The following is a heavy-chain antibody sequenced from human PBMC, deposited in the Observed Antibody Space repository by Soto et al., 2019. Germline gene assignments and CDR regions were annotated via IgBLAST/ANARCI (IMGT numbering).Heavy chain of an antibody. V-gene: IGHV1-18*01. CDR2: ISTKNGHT. J-gene: IGHJ5*02. Sequence: QVQLVQSGAEVKKSGASVKVSCKASGYTFLTYDISWVRQAPGQGLEWMGWISTKNGHTNYSQNLQGRATMTTDTSTNTAYLELRNLSSDDTAVYFCARDHFPWFDPWGQGTLVTVSS. CDR1: GYTFLTYD. D-gene: IGHD3-3*02. CDR3: ARDHFPWFDP.